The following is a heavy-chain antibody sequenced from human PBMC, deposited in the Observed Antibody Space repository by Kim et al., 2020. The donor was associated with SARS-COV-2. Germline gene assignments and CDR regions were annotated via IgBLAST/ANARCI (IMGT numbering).Heavy chain of an antibody. Sequence: SLKSQVTISIDTSKSQFSLKLSSVTAADTAMYYCSRHNYYYGSGSYPLDYWGQGTLVTVSS. V-gene: IGHV4-59*08. D-gene: IGHD3-10*01. J-gene: IGHJ4*02. CDR3: SRHNYYYGSGSYPLDY.